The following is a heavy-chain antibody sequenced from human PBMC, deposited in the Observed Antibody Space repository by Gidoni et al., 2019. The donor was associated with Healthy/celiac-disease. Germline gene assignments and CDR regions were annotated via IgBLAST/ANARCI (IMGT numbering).Heavy chain of an antibody. CDR2: ISLYGSNK. D-gene: IGHD3-3*01. CDR3: AKEPDRIWESYYFDY. Sequence: QVQLVESGGGGVEPGRSMRLSCAACGFTFSSSGMHWVRQAPGKGLEWVAVISLYGSNKYYADSVKGRFTISRDNSKNTLYLQMNSLRAEDTAVYYCAKEPDRIWESYYFDYWGQGTLVTVSS. V-gene: IGHV3-30*18. J-gene: IGHJ4*02. CDR1: GFTFSSSG.